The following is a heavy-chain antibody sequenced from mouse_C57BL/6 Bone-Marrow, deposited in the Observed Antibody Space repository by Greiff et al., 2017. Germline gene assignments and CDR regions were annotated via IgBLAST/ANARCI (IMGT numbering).Heavy chain of an antibody. CDR1: GFTFSDYG. V-gene: IGHV5-15*04. CDR3: ARRTDYYGSSYVGLWYFDV. J-gene: IGHJ1*03. CDR2: ISNLAYSI. Sequence: EVKLEESGGGLVQPGGSLKLSCAASGFTFSDYGMAWVRQAPRKGPEWVAFISNLAYSIYYADTVTGRFTISRENAKNTLYLEMSSLRSEDTAMYYCARRTDYYGSSYVGLWYFDVWGTGTTVTVSS. D-gene: IGHD1-1*01.